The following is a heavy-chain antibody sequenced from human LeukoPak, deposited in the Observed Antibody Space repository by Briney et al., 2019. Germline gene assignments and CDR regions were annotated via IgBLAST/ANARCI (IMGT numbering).Heavy chain of an antibody. J-gene: IGHJ4*02. Sequence: SETLSLTCTVSGVSISSYYWSWIRQPPGKGLEWIGYIYYSGSTNYNPSLKSRVSISVDTSKNQFSLKLSSVTAADTAIYYGARGYCSAGICYFDSWGQGTLVTVSS. CDR2: IYYSGST. D-gene: IGHD2-15*01. CDR1: GVSISSYY. CDR3: ARGYCSAGICYFDS. V-gene: IGHV4-59*01.